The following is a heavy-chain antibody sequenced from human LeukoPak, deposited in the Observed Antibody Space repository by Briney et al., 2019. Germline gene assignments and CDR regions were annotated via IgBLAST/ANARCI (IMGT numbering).Heavy chain of an antibody. V-gene: IGHV3-30*02. J-gene: IGHJ4*02. CDR3: AQGSLSIAAAMVQVY. D-gene: IGHD6-13*01. Sequence: GGSLRLSCAASGFTFSSYGMHWVRQAPGKGLEWVAFIRYDGSNKYYADSVKGRFTISRDNSKNTLYLQMNSLRAEDTAVYYCAQGSLSIAAAMVQVYWGQGTLVTVSS. CDR1: GFTFSSYG. CDR2: IRYDGSNK.